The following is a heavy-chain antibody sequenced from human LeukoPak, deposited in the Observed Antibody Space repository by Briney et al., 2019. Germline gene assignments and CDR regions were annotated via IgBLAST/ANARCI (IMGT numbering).Heavy chain of an antibody. D-gene: IGHD6-19*01. CDR3: ARRAAVAARNFDY. CDR2: IYYRGST. Sequence: SETLSLTCTVSGGSIGSSSYYWGWIRQPPGKGLEWIGSIYYRGSTYYNSSLESRVTISVDTSKNQFSLKLSSVTAADTAIYYCARRAAVAARNFDYWGQGTLVTVSS. CDR1: GGSIGSSSYY. V-gene: IGHV4-39*01. J-gene: IGHJ4*02.